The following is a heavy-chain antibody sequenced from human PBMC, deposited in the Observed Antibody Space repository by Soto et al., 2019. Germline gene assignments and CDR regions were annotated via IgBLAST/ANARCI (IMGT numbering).Heavy chain of an antibody. Sequence: EVQLVESGGGLVTPGGSLRLSCAASGFTFTSAWLTWVRQAPGKGLEWIARIKSKTSGETTDYAAPVKGRFTISRDDSTTTVLLQMNSLNPEDSGIYYCVTDIASSGVGELDYWGQGTLVTVSS. V-gene: IGHV3-15*01. CDR3: VTDIASSGVGELDY. J-gene: IGHJ4*02. D-gene: IGHD6-13*01. CDR1: GFTFTSAW. CDR2: IKSKTSGETT.